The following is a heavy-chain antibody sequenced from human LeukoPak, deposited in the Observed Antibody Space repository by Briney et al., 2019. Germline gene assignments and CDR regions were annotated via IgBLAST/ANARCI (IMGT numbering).Heavy chain of an antibody. D-gene: IGHD3-10*01. CDR3: AKSASYYGSGYFFDF. CDR2: IFGSGGSP. CDR1: GFTFGSHA. J-gene: IGHJ4*02. V-gene: IGHV3-23*01. Sequence: PGGSLRLSCEASGFTFGSHAMYWVRQAPGKGLEWVAGIFGSGGSPHYADPVKGRFTISRDNSRNTVYLQINSLRAEDTAVYYCAKSASYYGSGYFFDFWGQGTLVTVSS.